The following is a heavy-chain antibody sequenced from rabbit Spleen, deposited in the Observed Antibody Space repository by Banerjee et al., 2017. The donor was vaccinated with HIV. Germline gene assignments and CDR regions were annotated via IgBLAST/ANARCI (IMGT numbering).Heavy chain of an antibody. CDR3: ARDTGSSFSTYGMDL. CDR2: IDTGSSGFT. Sequence: QSLEESGGDLVKPGASLTLTCKASGFSFSNKAVMCWVRQAPGKGLEWIVCIDTGSSGFTYYASWAKGRFIISKTSSTTVTLQMTSLTVADTATYFCARDTGSSFSTYGMDLWGPGTLVTVS. V-gene: IGHV1S40*01. D-gene: IGHD8-1*01. J-gene: IGHJ6*01. CDR1: GFSFSNKAV.